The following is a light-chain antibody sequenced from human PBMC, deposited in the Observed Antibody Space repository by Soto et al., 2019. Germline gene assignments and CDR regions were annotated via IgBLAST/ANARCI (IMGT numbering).Light chain of an antibody. CDR3: QHRET. V-gene: IGKV1-39*01. Sequence: DIRRNQSPYSQSASVGDRVTITCRASQAIHSYLNWYQQKPGKAPNLLIFATSTLQSGVPSRFSGSGSGTDFTLTISSLQPEDFATYYCQHRETFGPGTKVDI. CDR2: ATS. CDR1: QAIHSY. J-gene: IGKJ3*01.